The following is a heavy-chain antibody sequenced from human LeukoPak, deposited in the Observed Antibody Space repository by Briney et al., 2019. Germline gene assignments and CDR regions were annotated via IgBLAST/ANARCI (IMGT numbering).Heavy chain of an antibody. CDR1: GYTFTSYY. CDR2: INPSGGST. V-gene: IGHV1-46*01. J-gene: IGHJ6*03. CDR3: ARGGLIAARPYYYYMDV. Sequence: ASVKVSCKASGYTFTSYYMHWVRQAPGQGLEWMGIINPSGGSTSYAQKFQGRVTMTRDTSTSTVYMELSRLRSDDTAVYYCARGGLIAARPYYYYMDVWGKGTTVTVSS. D-gene: IGHD6-6*01.